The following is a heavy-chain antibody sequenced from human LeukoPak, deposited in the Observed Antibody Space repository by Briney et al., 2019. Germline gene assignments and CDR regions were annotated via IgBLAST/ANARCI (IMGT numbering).Heavy chain of an antibody. J-gene: IGHJ6*02. CDR2: ISAYNGNT. Sequence: EASVKVSCKASGYTFTSYGISWVRQAPGQGLEWMGWISAYNGNTNYAQKLQGRVTMTTDTSTSTAYMELRSLRSDDTAVYYCARSNYYDSSGYYSGYHYYYYGMDVWGQGTTVTVSS. V-gene: IGHV1-18*01. D-gene: IGHD3-22*01. CDR3: ARSNYYDSSGYYSGYHYYYYGMDV. CDR1: GYTFTSYG.